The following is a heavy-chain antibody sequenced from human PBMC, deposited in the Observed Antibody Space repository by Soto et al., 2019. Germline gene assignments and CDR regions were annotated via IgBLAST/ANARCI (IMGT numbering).Heavy chain of an antibody. V-gene: IGHV3-33*01. CDR3: ARDGGSYDSSGYYLGDAFDI. CDR2: IWYDGSNK. J-gene: IGHJ3*02. CDR1: GFTFSSYG. Sequence: GGSLRLSCAASGFTFSSYGMHWVRQAPGKGLEWVAVIWYDGSNKYYADSVKGRFTISRDNSKNTLYLQMNSLRAEDTAVYYCARDGGSYDSSGYYLGDAFDIWGQGTMVTVSS. D-gene: IGHD3-22*01.